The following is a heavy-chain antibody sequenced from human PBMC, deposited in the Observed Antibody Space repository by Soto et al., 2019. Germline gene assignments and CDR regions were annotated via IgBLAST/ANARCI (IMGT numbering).Heavy chain of an antibody. J-gene: IGHJ4*02. CDR1: GFTFNNYA. CDR2: ISASGGST. CDR3: AIHFYYGSGSYYAVDY. V-gene: IGHV3-23*01. D-gene: IGHD3-10*01. Sequence: QPGGSLRLSCVVSGFTFNNYAMNWVRQAPGKGLEWVSGISASGGSTYYADSVKGRFTISRDSSKHTLYLQMNSLRADDTAIYYCAIHFYYGSGSYYAVDYWGQGTLVTVSS.